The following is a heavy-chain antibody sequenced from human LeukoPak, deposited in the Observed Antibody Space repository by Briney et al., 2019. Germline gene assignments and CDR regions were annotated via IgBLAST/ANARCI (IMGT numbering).Heavy chain of an antibody. V-gene: IGHV3-7*01. J-gene: IGHJ4*02. CDR3: ASDIVATIFSY. CDR1: GFTFSSYW. CDR2: IKQEGSEK. D-gene: IGHD5-12*01. Sequence: GGSLRLSCAASGFTFSSYWMSWVRQAPGKGLEGGANIKQEGSEKYYVDSVEGRVTISRDNAKNSLYLQMNSLRAEDTAVYYCASDIVATIFSYWGQGTLVTVSS.